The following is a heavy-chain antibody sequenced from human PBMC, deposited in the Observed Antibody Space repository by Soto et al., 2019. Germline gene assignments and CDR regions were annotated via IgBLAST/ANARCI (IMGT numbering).Heavy chain of an antibody. D-gene: IGHD5-18*01. V-gene: IGHV5-51*01. CDR2: IYPGDSDV. Sequence: GESLKISCQGSGYSFTSYWIGWVRQMPGKGLEWMGIIYPGDSDVRYSPSFQGQVTISADKSISTAYLQWSSLKASDTAMYYCARHWDFRGYSYHYVMDFWGQGSTVIVSS. CDR1: GYSFTSYW. CDR3: ARHWDFRGYSYHYVMDF. J-gene: IGHJ6*02.